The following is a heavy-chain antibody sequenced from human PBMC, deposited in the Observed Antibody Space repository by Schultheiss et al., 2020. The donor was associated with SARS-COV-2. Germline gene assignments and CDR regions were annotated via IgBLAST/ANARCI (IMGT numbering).Heavy chain of an antibody. V-gene: IGHV3-74*01. Sequence: GGSLRLSCAASGFTFSNAWMHWVRQAPGKGLVWVSRINSDGSSTSYADSVKGRFTISRDNAKNSLYLQMNSLRAEDTAVYYCASDVLLWFGEPRYFDYWGQGTLVTVSS. D-gene: IGHD3-10*01. CDR2: INSDGSST. CDR3: ASDVLLWFGEPRYFDY. CDR1: GFTFSNAW. J-gene: IGHJ4*02.